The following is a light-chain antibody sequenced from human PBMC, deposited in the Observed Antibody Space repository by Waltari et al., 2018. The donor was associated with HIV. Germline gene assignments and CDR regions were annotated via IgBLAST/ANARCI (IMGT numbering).Light chain of an antibody. J-gene: IGKJ4*01. CDR2: KVS. Sequence: TKTPLSSPVTLAQPASISGRSRQSLDPSDGPSYLSWLHQRPGQPPRRLIYKVSQRFSGVPDRFSGSGAGTEFTLEITRVEADDVGIYYCMQATQYPRLTFGGGTKVEIK. V-gene: IGKV2-24*01. CDR3: MQATQYPRLT. CDR1: QSLDPSDGPSY.